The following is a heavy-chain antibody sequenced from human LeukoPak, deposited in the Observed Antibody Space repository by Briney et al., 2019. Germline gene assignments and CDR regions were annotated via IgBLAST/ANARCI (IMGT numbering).Heavy chain of an antibody. J-gene: IGHJ4*02. D-gene: IGHD3-3*01. CDR3: ARGGSAYSEVLDFDS. CDR1: GFTFTDHG. CDR2: INKNGGGT. V-gene: IGHV3-20*04. Sequence: PGGSLRLSCTVSGFTFTDHGMSWVRQVSGKGLEWVSGINKNGGGTGYADSVKGRFTISRDSAKNSLYLQMNSLTSEDTALYYCARGGSAYSEVLDFDSWGQGALVTASS.